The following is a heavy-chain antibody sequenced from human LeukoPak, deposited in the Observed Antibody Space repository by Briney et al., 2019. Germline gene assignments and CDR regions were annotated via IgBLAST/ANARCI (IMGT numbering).Heavy chain of an antibody. V-gene: IGHV3-53*01. J-gene: IGHJ4*02. CDR2: IYSGGDT. Sequence: GGSLRLSCAASGFTVSSNYMSWVRQAPGKGLEWVSLIYSGGDTYYADSVKGRFTISRDNSKNTLYLQMNSLRAEDTAVYYCASSGVFPHNPLDYWGQGPLVTVPS. CDR1: GFTVSSNY. D-gene: IGHD6-19*01. CDR3: ASSGVFPHNPLDY.